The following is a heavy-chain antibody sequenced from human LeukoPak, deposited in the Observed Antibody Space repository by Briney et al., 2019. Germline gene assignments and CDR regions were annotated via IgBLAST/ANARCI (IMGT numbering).Heavy chain of an antibody. J-gene: IGHJ5*02. CDR3: ARVQGLEVGP. CDR2: INHSGST. V-gene: IGHV4-34*01. D-gene: IGHD3-10*01. Sequence: SETLSLTCAVYGGSFSGYYWSWIRQPPGKGLEWIGEINHSGSTNYNPSLKSRVTISVDTSKNQFSLKLSSVTAADTAVYYCARVQGLEVGPWGQGTLVTVSS. CDR1: GGSFSGYY.